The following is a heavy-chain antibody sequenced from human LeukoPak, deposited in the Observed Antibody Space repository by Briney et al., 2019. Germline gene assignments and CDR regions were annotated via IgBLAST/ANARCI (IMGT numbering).Heavy chain of an antibody. CDR1: GGTFSSYA. V-gene: IGHV1-69*13. CDR2: IIPIFGTA. Sequence: ASVNVSCKASGGTFSSYAISWVRQAPGPGLEWMGGIIPIFGTANYAQKFQGRVTSTADETTSTAYMELSSLRSEATAVYYCARVLAATLDYWGQGTLVTVSS. CDR3: ARVLAATLDY. D-gene: IGHD2-15*01. J-gene: IGHJ4*02.